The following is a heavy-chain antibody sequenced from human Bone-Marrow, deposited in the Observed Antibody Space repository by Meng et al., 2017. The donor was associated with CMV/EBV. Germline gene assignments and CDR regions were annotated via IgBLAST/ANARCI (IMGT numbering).Heavy chain of an antibody. CDR1: GFTFSDYY. Sequence: ESLKISCAASGFTFSDYYMSWIRQPPGSGLEWIGEINHSGSTNYNPSLKSRVTISVDTSKNQFSLKLSSVTAADTAVYYCARTDFWSGHQRGFYYYYGMDVWGQGTTVTVSS. CDR2: INHSGST. V-gene: IGHV4-34*01. CDR3: ARTDFWSGHQRGFYYYYGMDV. D-gene: IGHD3-3*01. J-gene: IGHJ6*02.